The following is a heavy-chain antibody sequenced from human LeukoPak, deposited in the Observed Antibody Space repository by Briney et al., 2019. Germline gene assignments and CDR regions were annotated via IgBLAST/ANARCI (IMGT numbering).Heavy chain of an antibody. CDR2: IIPILQIV. CDR1: GDTFRRYG. D-gene: IGHD4-17*01. J-gene: IGHJ6*02. Sequence: ASVKVSCKASGDTFRRYGITWVRQAPGQGLEWMGRIIPILQIVDYAQKFQGRVTIDADRSTNTAYMWLSSLRSDDTAVYYCARLRYDDSPKYVNYFGMDVWGRGTTVTVSS. CDR3: ARLRYDDSPKYVNYFGMDV. V-gene: IGHV1-69*04.